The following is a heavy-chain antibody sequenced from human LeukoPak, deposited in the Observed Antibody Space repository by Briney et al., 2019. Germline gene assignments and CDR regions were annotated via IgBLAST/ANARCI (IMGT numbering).Heavy chain of an antibody. CDR3: ARESSGYHDY. V-gene: IGHV3-64*01. D-gene: IGHD3-22*01. CDR1: GFTFSNYP. CDR2: ISSNGDVT. J-gene: IGHJ4*02. Sequence: GGSLRLSCADSGFTFSNYPIHWVRQAPGKGLEYVSAISSNGDVTYYANSVKGRFTISRDNSKNTLYLQMGSLRPEDMAVYYCARESSGYHDYWGQGTLVTVSS.